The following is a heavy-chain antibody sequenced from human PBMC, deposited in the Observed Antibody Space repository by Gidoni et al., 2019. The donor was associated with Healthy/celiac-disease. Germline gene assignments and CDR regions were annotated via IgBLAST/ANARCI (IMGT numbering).Heavy chain of an antibody. V-gene: IGHV3-66*02. J-gene: IGHJ6*02. Sequence: EVQLVESGGGLVQPGGSLRLSCAASGFTVSSNYMSWVRQAPGKGLEWVSVIYSGGSTYYADSGKGRFTISRDNSKNTLYLQMNSLRAEDTAVYYCARDLRVRYYYGMDVWGQGTTVTVSS. CDR1: GFTVSSNY. CDR3: ARDLRVRYYYGMDV. CDR2: IYSGGST.